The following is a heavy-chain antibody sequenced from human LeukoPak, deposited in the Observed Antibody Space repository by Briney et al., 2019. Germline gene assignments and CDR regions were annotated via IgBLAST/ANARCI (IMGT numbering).Heavy chain of an antibody. J-gene: IGHJ6*02. V-gene: IGHV3-49*04. CDR2: IRSNAYRGTT. D-gene: IGHD5-24*01. CDR1: GFTPGDHS. CDR3: SRGPIQLCMHNGMDV. Sequence: PGRSLRLSCAASGFTPGDHSMTWVRQAPGKGLEWVAFIRSNAYRGTTEYAPSVKGRFSISRDDSKSVVYLQMNGLKSEDTAVYYCSRGPIQLCMHNGMDVWGQGTTVTVSS.